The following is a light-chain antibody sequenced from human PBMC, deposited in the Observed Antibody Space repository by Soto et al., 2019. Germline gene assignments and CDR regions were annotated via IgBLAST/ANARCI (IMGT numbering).Light chain of an antibody. V-gene: IGLV2-14*01. CDR2: EVN. CDR3: SAYTTSNTLI. CDR1: SSDVGGYDY. J-gene: IGLJ1*01. Sequence: HSVLTQPASVCGSPGQSVTISRTGTSSDVGGYDYVSWYQQHPGTAPKLILYEVNNRPSGVSNRFSGSKSGNTASLIISGLQTEDEANYYCSAYTTSNTLIFGTGTKVTVL.